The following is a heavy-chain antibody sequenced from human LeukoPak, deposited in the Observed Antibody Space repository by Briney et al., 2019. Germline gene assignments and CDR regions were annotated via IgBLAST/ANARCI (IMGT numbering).Heavy chain of an antibody. D-gene: IGHD6-13*01. J-gene: IGHJ4*02. CDR3: SSGSSWYKDY. CDR2: IYYSGST. V-gene: IGHV4-30-4*08. Sequence: SETLSLTCTVSGGSVSNNNYYWNWIRQPPGKGLEWIGYIYYSGSTYYNPSLKSRVTISVDTSKNQFSLKLSSVTAADTAVYYCSSGSSWYKDYWGQGTLVTVSS. CDR1: GGSVSNNNYY.